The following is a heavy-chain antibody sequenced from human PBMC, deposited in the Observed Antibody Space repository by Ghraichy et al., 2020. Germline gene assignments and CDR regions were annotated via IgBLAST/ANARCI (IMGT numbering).Heavy chain of an antibody. J-gene: IGHJ1*01. CDR3: ARGGGRNYYDSSGYYYARYFYP. D-gene: IGHD3-22*01. CDR2: INHSGST. CDR1: GGSFSGYY. Sequence: SQTLSLTCAVHGGSFSGYYWRWNRQPLGKGLEWIGEINHSGSTNYNPSLKSRVTISVDTSKNQFSLKLSSVTAADTAVYYCARGGGRNYYDSSGYYYARYFYPWGQSTLVSAS. V-gene: IGHV4-34*01.